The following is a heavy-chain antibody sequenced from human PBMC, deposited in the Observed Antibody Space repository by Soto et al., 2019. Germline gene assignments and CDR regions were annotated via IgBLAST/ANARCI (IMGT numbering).Heavy chain of an antibody. Sequence: SETLSLTCTVSGGSISSYYWSWIRQPPGKGLEWIGYIYYSGSTNYNPSLKSRVTISVDTSKNQFSLKLSSVTAADTAVYYCARLRDCSSTSCYGPDAFDIWGQGTMVTVSS. D-gene: IGHD2-2*01. V-gene: IGHV4-59*08. J-gene: IGHJ3*02. CDR2: IYYSGST. CDR1: GGSISSYY. CDR3: ARLRDCSSTSCYGPDAFDI.